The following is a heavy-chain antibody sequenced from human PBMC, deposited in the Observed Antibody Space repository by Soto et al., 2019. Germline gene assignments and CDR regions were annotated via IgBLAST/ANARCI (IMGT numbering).Heavy chain of an antibody. D-gene: IGHD2-15*01. J-gene: IGHJ4*02. Sequence: EVQLVESGGGLVQPGRSLRLSCAASGFTFDDYAMHWVRQAPGKGLEWVSGISWNSGSIGYADSVKGRFTISRDNAKNSLYLQMNSLRAEDTALYYCANGVEVGLRSISFDYWGQGTLVTVSS. V-gene: IGHV3-9*01. CDR2: ISWNSGSI. CDR1: GFTFDDYA. CDR3: ANGVEVGLRSISFDY.